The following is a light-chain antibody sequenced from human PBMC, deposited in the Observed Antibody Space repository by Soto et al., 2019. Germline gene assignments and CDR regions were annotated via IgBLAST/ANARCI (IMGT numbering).Light chain of an antibody. CDR1: SSNIGAGYD. CDR2: GNS. Sequence: QSVLTQPPSVSGAPGQRVTISCTGSSSNIGAGYDVHWYQQLPGTAPKLLIYGNSNRPSGVPDRFSGSKSGTSASLAITGLQAEDEADYYCQSYDSSLSALXXGTGTKLTVL. V-gene: IGLV1-40*01. J-gene: IGLJ1*01. CDR3: QSYDSSLSALX.